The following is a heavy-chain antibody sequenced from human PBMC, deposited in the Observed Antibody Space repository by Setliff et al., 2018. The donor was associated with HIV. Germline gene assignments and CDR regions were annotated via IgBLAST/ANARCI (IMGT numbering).Heavy chain of an antibody. J-gene: IGHJ6*02. CDR1: GFNFAAYA. V-gene: IGHV3-20*04. Sequence: SGGSLRLSCAASGFNFAAYAMSWVRQAPGKGLEWVSGMNWNGDALGYADSVKGRFTISRDNAKNSLYLQMDSLRAEDTAFYYCARVQYHYDGMDVWGQGTTVTVSS. CDR2: MNWNGDAL. D-gene: IGHD3-22*01. CDR3: ARVQYHYDGMDV.